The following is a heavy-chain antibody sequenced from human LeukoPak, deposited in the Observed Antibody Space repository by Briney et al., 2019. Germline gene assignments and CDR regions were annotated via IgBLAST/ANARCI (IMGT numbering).Heavy chain of an antibody. D-gene: IGHD3-9*01. CDR3: ARDFSSGYFDRPDAFDI. V-gene: IGHV3-11*01. CDR2: ISSSGSTI. Sequence: GGSLRLSCAASGFTFSDYYMSWIRQAPGKGLEWVSYISSSGSTIYYADSVKGRFTISRDNAKNSLYLQMNSLRAEDTAVYYCARDFSSGYFDRPDAFDIWGQGTMVTVSS. CDR1: GFTFSDYY. J-gene: IGHJ3*02.